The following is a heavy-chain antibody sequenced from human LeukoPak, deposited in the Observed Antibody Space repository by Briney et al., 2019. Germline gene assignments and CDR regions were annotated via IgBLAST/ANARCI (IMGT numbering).Heavy chain of an antibody. J-gene: IGHJ3*02. CDR1: GGTLNNYA. Sequence: SVKVSCKASGGTLNNYAVNWVRQAPGQGLEWMGGTIPFYGATNYAAKFQGRVTITADESTGTVYMELSSLRSEDTAVYYCAGDSSGWDAFDIWGQGTMVTVSS. V-gene: IGHV1-69*13. D-gene: IGHD3-22*01. CDR2: TIPFYGAT. CDR3: AGDSSGWDAFDI.